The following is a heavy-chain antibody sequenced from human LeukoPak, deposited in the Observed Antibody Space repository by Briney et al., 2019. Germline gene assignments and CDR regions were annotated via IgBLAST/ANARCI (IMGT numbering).Heavy chain of an antibody. V-gene: IGHV3-53*05. J-gene: IGHJ4*02. CDR1: GFTVSGNY. D-gene: IGHD5-18*01. CDR3: AREGVGYFFDY. CDR2: IYIGGRT. Sequence: GGSLRLSCAASGFTVSGNYVSWVRQAPGKGLEWVSAIYIGGRTYYADSVKGRFTISRDNSKNTLFPQMRGLRPEDTAIYYCAREGVGYFFDYWGQGALVTVSS.